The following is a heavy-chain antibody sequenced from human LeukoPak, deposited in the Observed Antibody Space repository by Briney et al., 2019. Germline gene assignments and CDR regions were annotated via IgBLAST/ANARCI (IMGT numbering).Heavy chain of an antibody. CDR2: ISPSGSIS. CDR1: GFTFSSHG. CDR3: AKKDGGRGEGTFDY. J-gene: IGHJ4*02. D-gene: IGHD3-10*01. Sequence: GGSLRLSCAASGFTFSSHGINWVRQAPGKGLEWVSGISPSGSISYYADSVKGRFTISRDNSKNTVSLQMNSLRAEDTAVYYCAKKDGGRGEGTFDYWGQGTLVTVSS. V-gene: IGHV3-23*01.